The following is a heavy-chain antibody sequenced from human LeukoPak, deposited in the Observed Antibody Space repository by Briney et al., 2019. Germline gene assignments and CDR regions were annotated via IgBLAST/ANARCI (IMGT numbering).Heavy chain of an antibody. J-gene: IGHJ4*02. D-gene: IGHD3-16*01. Sequence: GGSLRLSCAASGFTFSSSWMTWVRQAPGKGLEWLANIKGDGSDKNYVDSVKGRFTISRDNAENSLFLQMSSLRGEDTALYYCATEHWGPNSWGQGTLVTVSS. CDR2: IKGDGSDK. CDR3: ATEHWGPNS. V-gene: IGHV3-7*01. CDR1: GFTFSSSW.